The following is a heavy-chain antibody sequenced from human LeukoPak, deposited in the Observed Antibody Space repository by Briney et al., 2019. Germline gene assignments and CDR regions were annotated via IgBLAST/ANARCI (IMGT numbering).Heavy chain of an antibody. CDR1: GGSFSGYY. V-gene: IGHV4-34*01. CDR3: ASNRGYSSSWYWFNWFDP. CDR2: INHSGST. J-gene: IGHJ5*02. D-gene: IGHD6-13*01. Sequence: SETLSLTCAVYGGSFSGYYWSWIRQLPGKGLEWIGEINHSGSTNYNPSLKSRVTISVDTSKNQFSLKLSSVTAADTAVYYCASNRGYSSSWYWFNWFDPWGQGTLVTVSS.